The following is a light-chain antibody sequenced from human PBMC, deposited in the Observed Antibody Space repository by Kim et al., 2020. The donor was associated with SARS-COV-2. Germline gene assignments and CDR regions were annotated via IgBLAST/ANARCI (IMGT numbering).Light chain of an antibody. CDR1: SSDVGGYNY. Sequence: SALTQPPSASGSPGQSVTISCTGTSSDVGGYNYVSWYQQHPGKAPKLMMYEVSKRPSGVPDRFSGSKSGNTASLTVSGLQAEDEADYYCTSYADNNNFVFCGGTQLTVL. CDR2: EVS. V-gene: IGLV2-8*01. CDR3: TSYADNNNFV. J-gene: IGLJ3*02.